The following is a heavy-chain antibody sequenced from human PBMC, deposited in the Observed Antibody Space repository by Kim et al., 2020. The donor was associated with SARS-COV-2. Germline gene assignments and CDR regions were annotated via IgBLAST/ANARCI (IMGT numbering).Heavy chain of an antibody. CDR1: GYSFTSYW. CDR3: ARSRPPYCSSTSCYGMDV. CDR2: IDPSDSYT. J-gene: IGHJ6*02. D-gene: IGHD2-2*01. Sequence: GESLKISCKGSGYSFTSYWISWVRQMPGKGLEWMGRIDPSDSYTNYSPSFQGHVTISADKSISTAYLQWSSLKASDTAMYYCARSRPPYCSSTSCYGMDVWGQGTTVTVSS. V-gene: IGHV5-10-1*01.